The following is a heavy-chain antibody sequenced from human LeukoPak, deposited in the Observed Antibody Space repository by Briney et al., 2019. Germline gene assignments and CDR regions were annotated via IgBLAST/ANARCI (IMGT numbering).Heavy chain of an antibody. J-gene: IGHJ4*02. Sequence: GGSLRLSCAASGFTFSSYAMSWVRQAPGKGLEWVSTISGSGTNTYYADSVKGRFTISRDNSKNALFLQMNSLRAEDTAVYYCAKSVLVTRPVDCWGQGTLVTVSS. D-gene: IGHD1-26*01. CDR3: AKSVLVTRPVDC. V-gene: IGHV3-23*01. CDR1: GFTFSSYA. CDR2: ISGSGTNT.